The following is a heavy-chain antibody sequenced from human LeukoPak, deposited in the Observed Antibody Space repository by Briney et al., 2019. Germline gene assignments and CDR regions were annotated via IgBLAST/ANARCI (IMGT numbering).Heavy chain of an antibody. CDR3: ARETMVRGVITYYFDY. J-gene: IGHJ4*02. CDR1: GYTSTGYY. D-gene: IGHD3-10*01. V-gene: IGHV1-2*02. Sequence: ASVKVSCKASGYTSTGYYMHWVRQAPGQGLEWMGWINPNSGGTNYAQKFQGRVTMTRDTSISTAYMELSRLRSDDTAVYYCARETMVRGVITYYFDYWGQGTLVTVSS. CDR2: INPNSGGT.